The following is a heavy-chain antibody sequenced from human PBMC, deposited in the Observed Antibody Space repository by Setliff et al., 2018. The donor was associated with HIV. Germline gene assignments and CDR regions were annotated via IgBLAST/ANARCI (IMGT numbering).Heavy chain of an antibody. Sequence: GESLKISCKASGYSFTNYWVGWVRQMPGNGLEWMGVIYPGDSDTRYSLSSQGHIIISTDKSTNTAYLQWRSLKASDTAVYYCVSGPSIGVYEGLAYWGQGTLVTVSS. CDR1: GYSFTNYW. D-gene: IGHD5-12*01. CDR2: IYPGDSDT. J-gene: IGHJ4*02. CDR3: VSGPSIGVYEGLAY. V-gene: IGHV5-51*06.